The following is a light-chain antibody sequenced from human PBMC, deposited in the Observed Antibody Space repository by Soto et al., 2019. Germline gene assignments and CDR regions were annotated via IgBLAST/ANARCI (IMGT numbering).Light chain of an antibody. J-gene: IGKJ1*01. CDR3: QQYNNWPRT. CDR1: QSVSSN. Sequence: EIVMTQSPATLSVSPGERATLSCRARQSVSSNLAWYQQKPGQAPRLLIYGASTRATGIPARFSGSGSGTEFTLTISRLQSEDFAVYYCQQYNNWPRTFGQGTKVDIK. V-gene: IGKV3-15*01. CDR2: GAS.